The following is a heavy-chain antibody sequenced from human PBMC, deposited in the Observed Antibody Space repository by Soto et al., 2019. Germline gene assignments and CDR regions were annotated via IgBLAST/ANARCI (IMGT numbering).Heavy chain of an antibody. CDR1: GGTFSSYA. Sequence: SVKVSCKASGGTFSSYAISWVRQAPGQGLEWMGGIIPIFGTANYAQKFQGRVTITADESTSTAYMELSSLRSEDTAVYYCASLAGPPFGYFDYWGQVTLVTVSS. CDR2: IIPIFGTA. D-gene: IGHD2-15*01. J-gene: IGHJ4*02. CDR3: ASLAGPPFGYFDY. V-gene: IGHV1-69*13.